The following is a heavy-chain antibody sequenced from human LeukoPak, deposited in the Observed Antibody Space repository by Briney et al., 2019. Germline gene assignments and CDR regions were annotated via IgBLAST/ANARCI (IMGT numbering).Heavy chain of an antibody. CDR3: AKDYYGSGSYYMGGYFDY. CDR1: GFTFDDYA. D-gene: IGHD3-10*01. Sequence: GGSLRLSCAASGFTFDDYAMHWVRQAPGKGLEWVSAISGSGGSTYYADSVKGRFTISRDNSKNTLYLQMNSLRAEDTAVYYCAKDYYGSGSYYMGGYFDYWGQGTLVTVSS. J-gene: IGHJ4*02. CDR2: ISGSGGST. V-gene: IGHV3-23*01.